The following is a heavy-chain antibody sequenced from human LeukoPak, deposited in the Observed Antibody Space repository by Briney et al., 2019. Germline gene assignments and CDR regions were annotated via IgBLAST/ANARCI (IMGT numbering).Heavy chain of an antibody. J-gene: IGHJ4*02. Sequence: GGSLRLSCAASGFTFSDYGLHWVRQAPGKGLEWVSSIGGNSRSIYYADSLKGRFTISRDNAKNSLYLQMNSLRAEDTAVYYCAREIPGEGFDYWGQGTLVTVSS. CDR2: IGGNSRSI. CDR3: AREIPGEGFDY. D-gene: IGHD1-14*01. V-gene: IGHV3-21*01. CDR1: GFTFSDYG.